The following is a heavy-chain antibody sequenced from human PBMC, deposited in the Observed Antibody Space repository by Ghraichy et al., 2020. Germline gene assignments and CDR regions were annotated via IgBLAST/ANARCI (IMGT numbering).Heavy chain of an antibody. CDR1: GFTFSSYG. Sequence: GGSLRLSCAASGFTFSSYGMHWVRQAPGKGLEWVAVISYDGSNKYYADSVKGRFTISRDNSKNTLYLQMNSLRAEDTAVYYCAKDVGSGPFTVVTPEYWGQGTLVTVSS. CDR2: ISYDGSNK. V-gene: IGHV3-30*18. CDR3: AKDVGSGPFTVVTPEY. J-gene: IGHJ4*02. D-gene: IGHD4-23*01.